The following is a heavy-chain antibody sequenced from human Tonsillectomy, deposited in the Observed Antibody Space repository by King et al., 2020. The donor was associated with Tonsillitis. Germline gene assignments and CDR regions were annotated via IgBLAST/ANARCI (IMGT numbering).Heavy chain of an antibody. J-gene: IGHJ5*02. D-gene: IGHD3-16*02. Sequence: QLQESGPGLVKPSETLSLTCTVSGGSISSSDYYWGWIRQPPGKGLEWIGSIYYSGITYYDPSLKSRFTITVDTSKNQFSLKLSSVTAADTAVYYCARSIPLAGVWGGYRGRKNWFDPWGQGTLVTVSS. CDR2: IYYSGIT. V-gene: IGHV4-39*01. CDR1: GGSISSSDYY. CDR3: ARSIPLAGVWGGYRGRKNWFDP.